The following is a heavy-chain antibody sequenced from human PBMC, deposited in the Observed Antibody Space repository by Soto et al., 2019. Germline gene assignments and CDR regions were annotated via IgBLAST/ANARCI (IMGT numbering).Heavy chain of an antibody. Sequence: QVQLVESGGGVVQPGRSLRLSCAASGFTFSSYAMHWVRQAPGKGLEWVAVMSYDGSNKYYADSVKGRFTISRDNSKNTLYLQMNSLRAEDTAVYYCARFKGCSGGSCYPYFDCWGQGTLVTVSS. J-gene: IGHJ4*02. D-gene: IGHD2-15*01. V-gene: IGHV3-30-3*01. CDR2: MSYDGSNK. CDR1: GFTFSSYA. CDR3: ARFKGCSGGSCYPYFDC.